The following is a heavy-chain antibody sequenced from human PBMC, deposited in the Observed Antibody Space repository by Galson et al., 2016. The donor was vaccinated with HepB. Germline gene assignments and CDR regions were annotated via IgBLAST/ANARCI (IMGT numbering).Heavy chain of an antibody. CDR2: IRTKPKNYAT. CDR3: SRPNTAGALNN. V-gene: IGHV3-73*01. CDR1: GFTFSGSA. J-gene: IGHJ4*02. Sequence: SLRLSCAASGFTFSGSAFYWFRQASGKGLEWVARIRTKPKNYATEYAASVRGRFTIPRDDSESTTYLQMNSLKIEDTAVYYCSRPNTAGALNNGGQGTLVIVSS. D-gene: IGHD1-26*01.